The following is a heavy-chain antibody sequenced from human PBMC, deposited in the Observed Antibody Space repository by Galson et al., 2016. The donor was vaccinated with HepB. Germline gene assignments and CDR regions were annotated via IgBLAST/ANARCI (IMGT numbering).Heavy chain of an antibody. J-gene: IGHJ5*02. CDR1: GDSVSSNSAA. CDR3: ARTKWGRFDT. V-gene: IGHV6-1*01. Sequence: CAISGDSVSSNSAAWNWIRQSPSRGLEWLGRTYYRPKWYHDYAVSVKSRILINPDTSKNHFSLQLNSVTPEDTAVYYCARTKWGRFDTWGQGTLVTVSS. CDR2: TYYRPKWYH. D-gene: IGHD2-8*01.